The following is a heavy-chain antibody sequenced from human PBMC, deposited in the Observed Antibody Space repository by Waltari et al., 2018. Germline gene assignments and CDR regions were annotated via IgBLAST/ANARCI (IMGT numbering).Heavy chain of an antibody. J-gene: IGHJ2*01. Sequence: QVQLVESGGGVVQPGRSLRLSCAASGFTFSSYAMHWVRQAPGKGLEWVAVISYDGRNKHYADSVKGRFTISRDNSKNTLYLQMNSLRAEDTAVYYCARERFVPSGGERYWYFDLWGRGTLVTVSS. D-gene: IGHD2-15*01. V-gene: IGHV3-30*04. CDR3: ARERFVPSGGERYWYFDL. CDR2: ISYDGRNK. CDR1: GFTFSSYA.